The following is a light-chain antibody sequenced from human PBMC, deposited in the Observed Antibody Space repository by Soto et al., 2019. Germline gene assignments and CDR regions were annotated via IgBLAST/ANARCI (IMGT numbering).Light chain of an antibody. V-gene: IGKV3-20*01. CDR3: QQYDSSPRT. CDR2: DTS. Sequence: EIVLTQSPCTLSFSPGERATLSFTPSQSRSSNFLAWYQQHPGQAPRLLIYDTSSTATGIPDRFSGRGSGTDFTLTISRLEPEDFAVYHCQQYDSSPRTFGQGTKVDIK. CDR1: QSRSSNF. J-gene: IGKJ1*01.